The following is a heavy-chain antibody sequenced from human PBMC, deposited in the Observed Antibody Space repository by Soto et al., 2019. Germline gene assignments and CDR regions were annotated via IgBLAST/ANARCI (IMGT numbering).Heavy chain of an antibody. V-gene: IGHV4-31*03. CDR2: FYYSGNT. CDR3: ARARAGAFDY. Sequence: QVQLQESGPGLVKPSQTLSLTCTVSGGSISSGTYCWSWIRQHPGTGLEWIGYFYYSGNTYYNPSLKRRPTLSIDTPKNQFSLTLSSVTAADTAVYYCARARAGAFDYWGQGTLVTVSS. CDR1: GGSISSGTYC. D-gene: IGHD4-17*01. J-gene: IGHJ4*02.